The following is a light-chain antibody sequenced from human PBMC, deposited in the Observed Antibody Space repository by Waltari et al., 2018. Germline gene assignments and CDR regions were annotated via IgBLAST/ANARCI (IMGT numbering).Light chain of an antibody. CDR3: QSYDSSLSGWV. J-gene: IGLJ3*02. Sequence: VLTQPPSVSGAPGQRVTISCTGSSSNIGAGSDTHWYQQLPGTAPKIPINGNSYRPSGVPDRFSGSKSGTSASLAITGLQAEDEADYYCQSYDSSLSGWVFGGGTKLTVL. V-gene: IGLV1-40*01. CDR1: SSNIGAGSD. CDR2: GNS.